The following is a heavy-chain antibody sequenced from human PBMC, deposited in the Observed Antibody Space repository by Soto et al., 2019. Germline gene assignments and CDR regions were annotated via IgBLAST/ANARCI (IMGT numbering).Heavy chain of an antibody. Sequence: QVQLQESGPGLVKPSETLSLTCTVSGGSISSYYWSWIRQPPGKGLEWIGYIYYSGSTNYNPSLKXRXTXXVAPSKNQFSLKLSSVTAADTAVYYCARGGGSPDYWGQGTLVTVSS. J-gene: IGHJ4*02. CDR2: IYYSGST. CDR1: GGSISSYY. V-gene: IGHV4-59*08. CDR3: ARGGGSPDY. D-gene: IGHD1-26*01.